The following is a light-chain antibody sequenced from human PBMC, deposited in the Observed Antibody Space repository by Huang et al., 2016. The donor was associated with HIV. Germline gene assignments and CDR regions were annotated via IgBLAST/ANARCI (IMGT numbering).Light chain of an antibody. CDR1: QYVGTS. J-gene: IGKJ1*01. V-gene: IGKV3-15*01. CDR3: QQYYNWPWT. CDR2: SVS. Sequence: EIVVTQSPATLSVSPGEGATLPFRASQYVGTSLAWYQQKPGQSPRLVIHSVSTRATGFPARFSGSGSRTEFTLTITSLQSEDCALYYCQQYYNWPWTFGLGTKVEI.